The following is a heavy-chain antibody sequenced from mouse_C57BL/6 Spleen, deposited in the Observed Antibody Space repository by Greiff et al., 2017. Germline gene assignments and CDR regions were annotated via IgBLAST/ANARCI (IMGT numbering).Heavy chain of an antibody. J-gene: IGHJ2*01. Sequence: QVQLKQPGAELVRPGSSVKLSCKASGYTFTSYWMHWVKQRPIQGLEWIGNIDPSDSETHYNQKFKDKATLTVDKSSSTAYMQLSSLTSEDSAVYYCARSSYYGSSLDYWGQGTTLTVSS. CDR2: IDPSDSET. D-gene: IGHD1-1*01. CDR3: ARSSYYGSSLDY. CDR1: GYTFTSYW. V-gene: IGHV1-52*01.